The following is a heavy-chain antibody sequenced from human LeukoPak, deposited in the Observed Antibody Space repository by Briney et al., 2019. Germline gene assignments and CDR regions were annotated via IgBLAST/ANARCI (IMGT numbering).Heavy chain of an antibody. CDR3: AKDRGAVAGTVDY. CDR1: RFTFSSHA. CDR2: IGGRGGST. Sequence: PGGSLRLSCVASRFTFSSHAMAWVRQAPGKGLEWVSAIGGRGGSTYYADSVKGRFTISRDNSKNTLYLQMNSLRAEDTAVYYCAKDRGAVAGTVDYWGQGTLVTVSS. J-gene: IGHJ4*02. V-gene: IGHV3-23*01. D-gene: IGHD6-19*01.